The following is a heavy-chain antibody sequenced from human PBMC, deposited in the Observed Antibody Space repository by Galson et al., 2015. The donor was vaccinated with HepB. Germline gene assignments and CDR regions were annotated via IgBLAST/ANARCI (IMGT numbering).Heavy chain of an antibody. CDR1: GFTVSSNY. CDR3: ARVWSGNWFDP. J-gene: IGHJ5*02. D-gene: IGHD3-3*01. Sequence: SLRLSCAASGFTVSSNYMSWVRQAPGKGLEWVSVIYSGGSTYYADSVKGRFTISRDNSKNTLYLQMNSLRAEDTAVYYCARVWSGNWFDPWGQGTLVTVSS. CDR2: IYSGGST. V-gene: IGHV3-53*01.